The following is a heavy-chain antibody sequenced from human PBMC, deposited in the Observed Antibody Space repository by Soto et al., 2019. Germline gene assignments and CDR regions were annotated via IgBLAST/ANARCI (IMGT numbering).Heavy chain of an antibody. CDR1: GFTFSGSA. CDR3: TRHGYDDSSDY. D-gene: IGHD3-22*01. Sequence: EVQLVESGGGLVQPGGSPTLSCAASGFTFSGSAMHLVRQASGKGLEWVGRIRSKANSYATAYAASVKGRFTISRDDSKNTAYLQMNSLKTEDTAVYYCTRHGYDDSSDYWGQGTLVTVSS. J-gene: IGHJ4*02. V-gene: IGHV3-73*02. CDR2: IRSKANSYAT.